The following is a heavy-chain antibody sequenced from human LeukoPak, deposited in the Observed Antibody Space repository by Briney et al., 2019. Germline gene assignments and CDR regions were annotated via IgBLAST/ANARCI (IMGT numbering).Heavy chain of an antibody. J-gene: IGHJ4*02. V-gene: IGHV3-74*01. CDR1: GFTFSSYW. Sequence: GGSLRLSCAASGFTFSSYWMYWVRHVPGKGLVWVSRISGDGSSTSYADSVKGRFTISRDNAKNTLYLQMNSLRAEDTAVYYCARGSTIFGVVIVDYWGQGTLVTVSS. CDR2: ISGDGSST. D-gene: IGHD3-3*01. CDR3: ARGSTIFGVVIVDY.